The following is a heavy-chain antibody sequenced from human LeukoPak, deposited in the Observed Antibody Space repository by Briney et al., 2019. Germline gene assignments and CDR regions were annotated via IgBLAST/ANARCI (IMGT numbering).Heavy chain of an antibody. D-gene: IGHD4-11*01. CDR1: GFPFSPYT. CDR2: ISGSGGTT. CDR3: AKGRIDYPWYFDY. Sequence: GGSLRLSCATSGFPFSPYTVNWVRQAPGKGLEWVSVISGSGGTTHYADSVKGRFSISRDNSKNTLYLQMNSLRAEDTAVYYCAKGRIDYPWYFDYWGQGTLVTVSS. V-gene: IGHV3-23*01. J-gene: IGHJ4*02.